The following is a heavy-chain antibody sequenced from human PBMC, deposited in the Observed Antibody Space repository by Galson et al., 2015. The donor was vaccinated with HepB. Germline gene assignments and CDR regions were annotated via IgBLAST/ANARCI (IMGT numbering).Heavy chain of an antibody. V-gene: IGHV4-59*12. CDR3: TRVFGQKCGGTTCFLGAFDI. J-gene: IGHJ3*02. CDR1: GASMNTDY. CDR2: VHHSGAA. D-gene: IGHD3/OR15-3a*01. Sequence: SETLSLTCSVSGASMNTDYWTWIRQSPGQRLEWVGYVHHSGAANYNPSLKSRVTMSIDTSKNHFSLTLRSVTAADTAMYFCTRVFGQKCGGTTCFLGAFDIWGPGTRVIVSS.